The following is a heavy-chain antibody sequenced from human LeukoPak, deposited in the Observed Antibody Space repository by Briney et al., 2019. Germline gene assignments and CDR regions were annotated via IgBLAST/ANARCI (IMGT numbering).Heavy chain of an antibody. D-gene: IGHD2-2*01. CDR2: ISGSGGST. V-gene: IGHV3-23*01. CDR1: GFTFSSYA. J-gene: IGHJ4*02. CDR3: AKDIVVVPAANWGFDY. Sequence: PGGSLRLXCAASGFTFSSYAMSWVRQAPGKGLEWVSAISGSGGSTYYADSVKGRFTISRDNSKNTLYLQMNSLRAEDTAVYYCAKDIVVVPAANWGFDYWGQGTLVTVSS.